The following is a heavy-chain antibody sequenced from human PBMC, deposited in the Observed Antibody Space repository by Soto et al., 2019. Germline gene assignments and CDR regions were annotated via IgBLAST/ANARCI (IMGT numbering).Heavy chain of an antibody. D-gene: IGHD5-12*01. Sequence: QLQLLQSGAEVKMPGASVKVSCKASGYSFTSHYLHCVRQAPGQGPVWVGVINPADGSTSYAQKFRGSVLMTRDTSTSTVYVEVKSLRSDDTAFYDCARDAGVVAAAFHGRHFDLWGRGSGVTVSS. CDR2: INPADGST. V-gene: IGHV1-46*01. CDR1: GYSFTSHY. J-gene: IGHJ2*01. CDR3: ARDAGVVAAAFHGRHFDL.